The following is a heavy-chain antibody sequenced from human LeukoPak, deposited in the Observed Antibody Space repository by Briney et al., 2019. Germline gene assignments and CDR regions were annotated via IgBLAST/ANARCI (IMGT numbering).Heavy chain of an antibody. CDR1: GGSISSGGYY. J-gene: IGHJ6*02. D-gene: IGHD6-19*01. CDR3: ARDSSGWYSNYYGMDV. Sequence: SETLSLTCTVSGGSISSGGYYWSWIRQHPGKGLEWIGYIYYSGSTYYNPSLKSRVTISVDTSKNQFSLKLSSVTAADTVVYYCARDSSGWYSNYYGMDVWGQGTTVTVSS. V-gene: IGHV4-31*03. CDR2: IYYSGST.